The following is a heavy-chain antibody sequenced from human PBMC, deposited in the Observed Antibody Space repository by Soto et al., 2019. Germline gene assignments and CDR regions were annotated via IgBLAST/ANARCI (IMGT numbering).Heavy chain of an antibody. CDR3: ASEYSSSWYYFDY. D-gene: IGHD6-13*01. J-gene: IGHJ4*02. Sequence: LRLSCAASGFTFSSYSMNWVRQAPGKGLEWVSSISSSSSYIYYADSVKGRFTISRDNAKNSLYLQMNSLRAEDTAVYYCASEYSSSWYYFDYWGQGTLVTVSS. V-gene: IGHV3-21*01. CDR1: GFTFSSYS. CDR2: ISSSSSYI.